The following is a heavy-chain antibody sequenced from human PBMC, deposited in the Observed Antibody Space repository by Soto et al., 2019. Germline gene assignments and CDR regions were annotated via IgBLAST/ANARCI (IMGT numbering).Heavy chain of an antibody. CDR2: IIPILGIA. D-gene: IGHD3-22*01. V-gene: IGHV1-69*04. CDR3: VRDLGFGYDDSSVYPYFDY. CDR1: GVAFSSYT. J-gene: IGHJ4*02. Sequence: SVKVSCEACGVAFSSYTMSWLRQAPEQEIEWMGRIIPILGIANYAQKLQGRVTITADKSTSTAYMELSSLRSEDTVVYYCVRDLGFGYDDSSVYPYFDYWVQGTLVTVSS.